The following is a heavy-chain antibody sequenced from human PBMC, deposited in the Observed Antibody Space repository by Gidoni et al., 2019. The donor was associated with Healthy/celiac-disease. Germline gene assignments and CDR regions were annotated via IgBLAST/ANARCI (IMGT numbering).Heavy chain of an antibody. CDR2: IIPIFGTA. CDR3: ARGPYSGYDPYYFDY. Sequence: QVQLVQSGAEVKKPGSSVKVSCKASGGPFSSYAIRWVRQAPGQGLEWMGGIIPIFGTANYAQKFQGRVTITADESTSTAYMELSSLRSEDTAVYYCARGPYSGYDPYYFDYWGQGTLVTVSS. V-gene: IGHV1-69*01. J-gene: IGHJ4*02. D-gene: IGHD5-12*01. CDR1: GGPFSSYA.